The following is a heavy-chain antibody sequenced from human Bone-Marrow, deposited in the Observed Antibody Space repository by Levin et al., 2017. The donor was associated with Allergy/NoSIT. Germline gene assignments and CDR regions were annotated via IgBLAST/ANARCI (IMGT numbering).Heavy chain of an antibody. D-gene: IGHD4-17*01. CDR3: ARGSHDYGDYFYGY. J-gene: IGHJ4*02. V-gene: IGHV4-34*01. Sequence: PGGSLRLSCAVYGGSFSGYYWSWIRQPPGKGLEWIGEINHSGSTNYNPSLKSRVTISVDTSKNQFSLKLSSVTAADTAVYYCARGSHDYGDYFYGYWGQGTLVTVSS. CDR1: GGSFSGYY. CDR2: INHSGST.